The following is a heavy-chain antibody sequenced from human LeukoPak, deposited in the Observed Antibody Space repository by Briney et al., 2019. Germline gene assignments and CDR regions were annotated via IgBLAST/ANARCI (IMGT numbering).Heavy chain of an antibody. J-gene: IGHJ3*02. Sequence: SSETLSLTCTVSGGSISSYYWSWIRQPPGKGLEWIAYIYYSGSTNYDPSLKSRVTISVDTSKNQFSLKMSSVTAADTAVYYCARRYCSGGSCYSGAFDIWGQGTMVTVSS. CDR1: GGSISSYY. CDR3: ARRYCSGGSCYSGAFDI. CDR2: IYYSGST. D-gene: IGHD2-15*01. V-gene: IGHV4-59*08.